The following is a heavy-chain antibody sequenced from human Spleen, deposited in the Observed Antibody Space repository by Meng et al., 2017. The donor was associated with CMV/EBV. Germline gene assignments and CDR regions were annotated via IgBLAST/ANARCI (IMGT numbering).Heavy chain of an antibody. J-gene: IGHJ4*02. CDR3: VMITFGGVIGNDY. CDR1: GGSISSYY. CDR2: IYTSGST. D-gene: IGHD3-16*01. Sequence: QVQLEESGPRLVKPPETLSLTSTVSGGSISSYYGSWIRQPAGKGLEWIGRIYTSGSTNYNPSLKSRVTMSVDTSKNQFSLKLSSVTAADTAVYYCVMITFGGVIGNDYWGQGTLVTVSS. V-gene: IGHV4-4*07.